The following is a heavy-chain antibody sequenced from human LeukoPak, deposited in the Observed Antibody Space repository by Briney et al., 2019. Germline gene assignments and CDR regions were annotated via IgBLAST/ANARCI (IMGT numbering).Heavy chain of an antibody. J-gene: IGHJ6*02. V-gene: IGHV4-59*01. Sequence: SETLSPTCTVSGDSIRSYSWSWIRQPPGKGLEWIGYIYDSGNTNYNPSLKSRVTMSVDTSRDQFSLKVSSVTAADTAVYYCARLRYSTSYYYHGMDVWGQGTTVTVSS. CDR2: IYDSGNT. CDR3: ARLRYSTSYYYHGMDV. D-gene: IGHD3-9*01. CDR1: GDSIRSYS.